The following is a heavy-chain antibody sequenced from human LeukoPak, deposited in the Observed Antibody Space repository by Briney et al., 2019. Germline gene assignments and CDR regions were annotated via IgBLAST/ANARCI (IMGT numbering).Heavy chain of an antibody. Sequence: SETLSLTCTVSGGSISSYYWSWIRQPAGKGLEWIGRIYTSGSTNYNLSLKSRVTMSVDTSKNQFSLKLSSVTAADTAVYYCARGGSGVVVPAVEYSQHWGQGTLVTVSS. J-gene: IGHJ1*01. CDR3: ARGGSGVVVPAVEYSQH. V-gene: IGHV4-4*07. D-gene: IGHD2-2*01. CDR1: GGSISSYY. CDR2: IYTSGST.